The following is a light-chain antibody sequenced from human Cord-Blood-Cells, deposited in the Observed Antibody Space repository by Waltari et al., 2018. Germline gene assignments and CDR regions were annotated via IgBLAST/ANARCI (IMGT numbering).Light chain of an antibody. CDR1: SSDVGGYNY. V-gene: IGLV2-14*03. Sequence: QSALTQPASVSGSPGQSMTLSCPGTSSDVGGYNYVSWYQQHPGKAPKLMIYAVSNRPSGVSNRFSGSKSGNTASLTISGLQAEDEADYYCSSYTSSSTRVFGGGTKLTVL. J-gene: IGLJ3*02. CDR3: SSYTSSSTRV. CDR2: AVS.